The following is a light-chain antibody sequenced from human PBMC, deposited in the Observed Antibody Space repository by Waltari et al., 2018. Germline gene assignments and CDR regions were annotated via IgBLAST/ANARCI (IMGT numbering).Light chain of an antibody. CDR3: SSYTRVSASVV. V-gene: IGLV2-14*03. Sequence: QSALTQPASVSGSPGQSITISCTGTSSDIGTYNYASWYQQHPGSAPKPLIYDVSKRPSGVSIRFSGSKSDNTASLTISGLQAEDEADYYCSSYTRVSASVVFGGGTKLTVL. CDR2: DVS. CDR1: SSDIGTYNY. J-gene: IGLJ3*02.